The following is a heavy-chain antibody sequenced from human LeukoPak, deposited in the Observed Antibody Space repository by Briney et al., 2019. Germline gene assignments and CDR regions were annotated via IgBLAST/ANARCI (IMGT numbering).Heavy chain of an antibody. J-gene: IGHJ4*02. Sequence: GGSLRLYCAASGFTFSSSAMSWVRQVPGKGLEWVSGISASGGSTNYADSVRGRFTISRDNSKNTLYVQMNSLRDEDTALYYGAKDQRWESPHYLDSWGQGTLVAVPS. CDR3: AKDQRWESPHYLDS. D-gene: IGHD1-26*01. CDR1: GFTFSSSA. V-gene: IGHV3-23*01. CDR2: ISASGGST.